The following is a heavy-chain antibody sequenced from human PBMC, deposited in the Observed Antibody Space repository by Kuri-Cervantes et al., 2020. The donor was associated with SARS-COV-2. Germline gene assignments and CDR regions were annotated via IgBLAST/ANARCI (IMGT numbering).Heavy chain of an antibody. V-gene: IGHV3-23*01. D-gene: IGHD1-1*01. J-gene: IGHJ6*03. CDR2: ISSSDGTR. Sequence: GESLKISCAASGFAFGTYAMTWVRQAPGKGLEWVSGISSSDGTRYYADSVKGRFTISRDNAKNTLYLQMNSLRAEDTAVYYCARGGNPAWNMDVWGKGTTVTVSS. CDR3: ARGGNPAWNMDV. CDR1: GFAFGTYA.